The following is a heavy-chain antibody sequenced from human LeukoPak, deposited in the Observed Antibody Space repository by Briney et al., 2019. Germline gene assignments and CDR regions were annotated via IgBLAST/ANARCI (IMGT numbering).Heavy chain of an antibody. CDR1: GYTFTSYG. CDR3: ARDSGQLLIPTDAFDI. Sequence: ASVKVSCKASGYTFTSYGISWVRQAPGQGLEWMGWISAYNGNTNYAQKLQGRVTMTTDTSTSTAYMELRSLRSDDTAVYYCARDSGQLLIPTDAFDIWGQGTMVTVSS. J-gene: IGHJ3*02. D-gene: IGHD2-2*01. CDR2: ISAYNGNT. V-gene: IGHV1-18*01.